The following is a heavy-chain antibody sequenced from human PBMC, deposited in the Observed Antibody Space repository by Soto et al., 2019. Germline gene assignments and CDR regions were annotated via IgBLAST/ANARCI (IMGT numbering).Heavy chain of an antibody. CDR1: GFTFSGSA. V-gene: IGHV3-73*01. J-gene: IGHJ4*02. D-gene: IGHD3-3*01. CDR2: IRSKANSYAT. CDR3: TRINYDFWSGYYSNFDY. Sequence: EVQLVESGGGLVQPGGSLKLSCAASGFTFSGSAMHWVRQASGKGLEWVGRIRSKANSYATAYAASVKGSFTISRDDSKNTAYMQMNSLKTEDTAVYYCTRINYDFWSGYYSNFDYWGQGTLVTVSS.